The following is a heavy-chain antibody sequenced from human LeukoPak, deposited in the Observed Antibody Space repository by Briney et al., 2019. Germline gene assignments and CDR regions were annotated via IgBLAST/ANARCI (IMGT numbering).Heavy chain of an antibody. CDR1: GGTFSSYA. CDR3: ARLYDFWSGTDGDYYYGMDV. Sequence: ASVKVSCKASGGTFSSYAISWVRQAPGQGLEWMGWINPNSGGTNYAQKFQGRVTMTRDTSISTAYMELSRLRSDDTAVYYCARLYDFWSGTDGDYYYGMDVWGQGTTVTVSS. J-gene: IGHJ6*02. V-gene: IGHV1-2*02. D-gene: IGHD3-3*01. CDR2: INPNSGGT.